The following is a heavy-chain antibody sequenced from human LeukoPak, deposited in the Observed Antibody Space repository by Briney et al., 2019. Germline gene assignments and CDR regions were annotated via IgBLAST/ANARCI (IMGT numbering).Heavy chain of an antibody. CDR3: ARTSGTSFDY. CDR2: IYYGGST. V-gene: IGHV4-59*01. CDR1: GGSISSYY. D-gene: IGHD1-14*01. J-gene: IGHJ4*02. Sequence: KPSETLSLTCTGSGGSISSYYWSWIRQPPGKGLEWIGYIYYGGSTNYNPSLKSRVTISVDTSKNQFSLKLSSVTAADTAVYYCARTSGTSFDYWGQGTLVTVSS.